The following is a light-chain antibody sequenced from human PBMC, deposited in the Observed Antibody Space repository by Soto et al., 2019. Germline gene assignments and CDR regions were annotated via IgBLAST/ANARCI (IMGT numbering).Light chain of an antibody. CDR1: SSDVGGYNY. V-gene: IGLV2-14*01. CDR3: SSYTSSSTLV. Sequence: LTQPASVSGSPGQSITISCTGTSSDVGGYNYVSWYQQHPGKAPKLMIYDVSNRPSGVSNRFSGSKSGNTASLTISGLQAEDEADYYCSSYTSSSTLVFGTGTKAPS. J-gene: IGLJ1*01. CDR2: DVS.